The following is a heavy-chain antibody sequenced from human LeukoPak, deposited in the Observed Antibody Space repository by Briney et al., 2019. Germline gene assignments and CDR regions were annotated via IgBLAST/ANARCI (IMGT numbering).Heavy chain of an antibody. CDR1: GYSISSGYY. J-gene: IGHJ4*02. CDR3: ARDSNPFSGFDY. Sequence: PSETLSLTCAVSGYSISSGYYWGWIRQPAGKGLEWIGRIYTSGSTNYNPSLKSRVTISVDASKNQFSLKLSSVTAADTAVYYCARDSNPFSGFDYWGQGTLVTVSS. CDR2: IYTSGST. V-gene: IGHV4-61*02.